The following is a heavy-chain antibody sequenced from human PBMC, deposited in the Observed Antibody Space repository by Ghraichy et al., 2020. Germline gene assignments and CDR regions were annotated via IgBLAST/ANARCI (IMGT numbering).Heavy chain of an antibody. CDR2: IYSGGGT. D-gene: IGHD2-8*02. J-gene: IGHJ4*02. CDR3: ARDGPGGGI. Sequence: LSLTCVASGVTVSDNYMLWFRQAPGKGLEWVSLIYSGGGTDYADSVRGRFTISRDKSKNTLYLQMHSLRAEDTAMYYCARDGPGGGIRGQGTLVTVSS. CDR1: GVTVSDNY. V-gene: IGHV3-53*01.